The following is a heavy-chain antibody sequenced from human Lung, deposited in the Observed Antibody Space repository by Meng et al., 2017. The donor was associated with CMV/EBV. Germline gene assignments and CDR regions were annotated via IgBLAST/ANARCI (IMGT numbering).Heavy chain of an antibody. V-gene: IGHV1-2*02. J-gene: IGHJ3*02. CDR3: ARKVFRASDAFDI. CDR1: GYTFTGYY. Sequence: ASVKVSXKASGYTFTGYYLHWVRQAPGQGLEWMGWINSKIGDANYTQKFQGRVTVTRDTSISTAYMELKRLTYDDTAVYFCARKVFRASDAFDIWGQGTMVXVS. CDR2: INSKIGDA.